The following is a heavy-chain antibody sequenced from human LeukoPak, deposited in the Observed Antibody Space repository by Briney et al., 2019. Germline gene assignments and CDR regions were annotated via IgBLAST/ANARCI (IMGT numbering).Heavy chain of an antibody. V-gene: IGHV3-23*01. J-gene: IGHJ5*02. D-gene: IGHD6-6*01. CDR2: INSNGNT. Sequence: GGSLRLSCAASGFSISGYAMSWVRQAPGKGLEWVSGINSNGNTYNADSVKGRFTISRDNSKNTLYLQMNSLRVEDTAVYYYAKDQVGWTSSRFDPWGQGTVVTVSS. CDR3: AKDQVGWTSSRFDP. CDR1: GFSISGYA.